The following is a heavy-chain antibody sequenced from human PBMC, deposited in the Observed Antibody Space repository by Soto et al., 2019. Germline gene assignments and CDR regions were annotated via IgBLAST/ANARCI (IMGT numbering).Heavy chain of an antibody. CDR3: ARDGASERGTYYYYYMDV. Sequence: EVQLVESGGGLVQPGGSLRLSCAAYGFTFSSYWMRWVRQAPGKGLEWVANIKTDGGEKYYVDSVKGRFTISRDNAKNSLYLQMNSLRAEDTAVYYCARDGASERGTYYYYYMDVWGKGTTVTVSS. J-gene: IGHJ6*03. V-gene: IGHV3-7*01. CDR2: IKTDGGEK. CDR1: GFTFSSYW. D-gene: IGHD3-16*01.